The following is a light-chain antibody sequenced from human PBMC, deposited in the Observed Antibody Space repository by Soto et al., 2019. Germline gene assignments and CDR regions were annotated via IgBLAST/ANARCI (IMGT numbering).Light chain of an antibody. CDR2: EDS. Sequence: QSALTQPASVSGSPGQSITISCTGTSSDVGSYNLVSWYQQHPGKAPKLMIYEDSTRPSGVSNRFSGSKSGNTASLTISGLQAEDEADYHCCSYAGGGTYVFGAGTKVTVL. CDR3: CSYAGGGTYV. CDR1: SSDVGSYNL. J-gene: IGLJ1*01. V-gene: IGLV2-23*01.